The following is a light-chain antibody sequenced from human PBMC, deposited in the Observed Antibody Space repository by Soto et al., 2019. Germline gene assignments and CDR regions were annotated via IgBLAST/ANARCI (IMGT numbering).Light chain of an antibody. V-gene: IGKV1-39*01. CDR3: QQSYSTWT. CDR1: QSVDNF. Sequence: DIQMTQSPSSLSASVGDRVTITCRASQSVDNFLNWYQQKPGKDPKLLIYGASSLQSGVPSRFSGSGSGTDFTLSISSLQTADLGTYYCQQSYSTWTFGQGTKVDIK. J-gene: IGKJ1*01. CDR2: GAS.